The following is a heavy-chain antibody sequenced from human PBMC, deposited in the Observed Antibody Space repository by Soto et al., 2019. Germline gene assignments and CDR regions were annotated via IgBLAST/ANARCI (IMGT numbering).Heavy chain of an antibody. CDR3: AKDPDGKAAAGTSDY. J-gene: IGHJ4*02. Sequence: QVQLVESGGGVVQPGRSLRLSCAASGFTFSSYGMHWVRQAPGKGLEWVAVISYDGSNKYYADSVKGRFTISRDNSKNTLYLQMNSLRAEDTAVYYCAKDPDGKAAAGTSDYWGQGTLVTVSS. V-gene: IGHV3-30*18. CDR1: GFTFSSYG. CDR2: ISYDGSNK. D-gene: IGHD6-13*01.